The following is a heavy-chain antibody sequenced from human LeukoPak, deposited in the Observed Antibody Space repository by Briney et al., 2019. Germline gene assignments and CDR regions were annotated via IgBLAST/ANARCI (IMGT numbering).Heavy chain of an antibody. CDR3: ARAGQEWFGELGFDQ. CDR2: IKQDGSEK. Sequence: PGGSLRPSCAASEFSVGSNYMTWVRQAPGKGLEWVANIKQDGSEKNYVESVKGRFTISRDNAKNSLYLQTNSLRAEDTAVYYCARAGQEWFGELGFDQWGQGTLVIVSS. CDR1: EFSVGSNY. J-gene: IGHJ4*02. V-gene: IGHV3-7*01. D-gene: IGHD3-10*01.